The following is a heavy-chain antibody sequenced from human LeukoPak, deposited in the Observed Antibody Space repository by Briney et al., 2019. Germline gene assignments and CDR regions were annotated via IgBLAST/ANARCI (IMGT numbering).Heavy chain of an antibody. CDR3: ALDSSDFGGDY. CDR2: MNPNSGNT. CDR1: GYTFTSYY. V-gene: IGHV1-8*02. D-gene: IGHD3-22*01. J-gene: IGHJ4*02. Sequence: ASVKVSCKASGYTFTSYYMHWVRQAPGQGLEWMGWMNPNSGNTGYAQKFQGRVTMTRNTSISTAYMELSSLRSEDTAVYYCALDSSDFGGDYWGQGTLVTVSS.